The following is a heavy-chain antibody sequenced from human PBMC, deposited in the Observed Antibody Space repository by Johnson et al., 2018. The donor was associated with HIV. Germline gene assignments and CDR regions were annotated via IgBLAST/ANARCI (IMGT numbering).Heavy chain of an antibody. V-gene: IGHV3-13*01. D-gene: IGHD1-26*01. CDR3: ARVMYGGSSESAALDI. J-gene: IGHJ3*02. CDR1: GFTFSSYD. CDR2: IGTAGDT. Sequence: VQVVESGGGVVQPGGSLRLSCAASGFTFSSYDMHWVRQATGKGLEWVSAIGTAGDTYYPGSVKGRFTISRENAKNSLYLQLNSLRAGDTAVYYCARVMYGGSSESAALDIWGQGTMGTVSS.